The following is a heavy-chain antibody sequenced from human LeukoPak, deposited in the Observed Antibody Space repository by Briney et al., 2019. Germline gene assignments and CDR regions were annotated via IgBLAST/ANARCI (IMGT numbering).Heavy chain of an antibody. CDR3: ARHSCSSTSCYKYYYYYMDV. CDR1: GYSFTSYW. D-gene: IGHD2-2*02. J-gene: IGHJ6*03. CDR2: IYPGDSDT. Sequence: GESLKISCKGSGYSFTSYWIGWVRQMPGKGLEWMGIIYPGDSDTRYSPSFQGQVTISADKSISTAYLQWSSLEASDTAMYYCARHSCSSTSCYKYYYYYMDVWGKGTTVTVSS. V-gene: IGHV5-51*01.